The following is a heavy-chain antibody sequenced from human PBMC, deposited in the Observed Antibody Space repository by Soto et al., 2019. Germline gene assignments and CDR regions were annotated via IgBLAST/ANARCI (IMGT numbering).Heavy chain of an antibody. CDR2: IKQDGSEK. CDR1: GFTFSSYW. V-gene: IGHV3-7*05. D-gene: IGHD3-3*01. J-gene: IGHJ4*02. Sequence: GGSLRLSCAASGFTFSSYWMSWVRQAPGKGLEWAANIKQDGSEKYYVDSVKGRFTISRDNAKNSLYLQMNSLRAEDTAVYYCARWGVVITEYYFDYWGQGTLVTVSS. CDR3: ARWGVVITEYYFDY.